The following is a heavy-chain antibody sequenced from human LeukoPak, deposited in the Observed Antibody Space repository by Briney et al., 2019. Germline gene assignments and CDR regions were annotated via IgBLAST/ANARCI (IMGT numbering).Heavy chain of an antibody. CDR1: GFTFSSYG. D-gene: IGHD6-19*01. CDR2: IWYDGSNK. J-gene: IGHJ4*02. V-gene: IGHV3-33*01. Sequence: GGSLRLSCAASGFTFSSYGMHWVRQAPGKGLEWVAVIWYDGSNKYYADSVKGRFTISRDTSKNTLYLQMNSLRVEETAVYYCARDALAGTPNYWGQGTLVSVSS. CDR3: ARDALAGTPNY.